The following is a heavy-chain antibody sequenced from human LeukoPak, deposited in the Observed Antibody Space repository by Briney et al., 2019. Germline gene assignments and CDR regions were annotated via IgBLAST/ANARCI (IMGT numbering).Heavy chain of an antibody. D-gene: IGHD3-22*01. J-gene: IGHJ4*02. CDR1: GFTFSSYA. Sequence: PWGSLRLSCAASGFTFSSYAMSWVRQAPGKGLEWVSAISGSGGSTYYADSVKGRFTISRDNSKNTLYLQMNSLRAEDTAVYYCAKAGYEWLLLFAFDYWGQGTLVAVSS. V-gene: IGHV3-23*01. CDR2: ISGSGGST. CDR3: AKAGYEWLLLFAFDY.